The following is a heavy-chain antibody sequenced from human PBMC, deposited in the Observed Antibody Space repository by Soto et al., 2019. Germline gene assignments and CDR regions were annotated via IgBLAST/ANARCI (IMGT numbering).Heavy chain of an antibody. CDR3: AILGYCSGGSCYYDY. J-gene: IGHJ4*02. CDR1: GYSFTSYW. V-gene: IGHV5-51*01. D-gene: IGHD2-15*01. CDR2: IYPGDSDT. Sequence: GESLKISCKGSGYSFTSYWIGWVRQMPGKGLEWTGIIYPGDSDTRYSPSFQGQVTISADKSISTAYLQWSSLKASDTAMYYCAILGYCSGGSCYYDYWGQGTLVTVSS.